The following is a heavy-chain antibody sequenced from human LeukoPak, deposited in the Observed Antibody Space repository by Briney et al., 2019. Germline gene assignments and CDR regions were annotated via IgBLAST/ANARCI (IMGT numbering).Heavy chain of an antibody. Sequence: GGSLRLSCAASGFNFSTYNVNWVRQAPGKGLDWVSYISSSSRTRYYADSVKGRFTISRDNAEDSLYLQMNSLRAEDTAVYYCVRESIGFDYWGQGTLVTVSS. V-gene: IGHV3-48*04. J-gene: IGHJ4*02. D-gene: IGHD2-15*01. CDR1: GFNFSTYN. CDR3: VRESIGFDY. CDR2: ISSSSRTR.